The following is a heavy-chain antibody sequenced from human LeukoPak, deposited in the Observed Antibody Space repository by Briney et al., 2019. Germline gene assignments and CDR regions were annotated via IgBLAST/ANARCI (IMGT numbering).Heavy chain of an antibody. D-gene: IGHD1-1*01. V-gene: IGHV3-23*01. J-gene: IGHJ4*02. Sequence: GGSLRLSCAASGFTFSSYAMSWVRQAPGKGLEWVSTISGGGGRTWYADSVKGRFTISSDNSKNTVEVQLNSLRAEDTAVYYCAKFRGSERTVIDCWGQGTLVTVSS. CDR1: GFTFSSYA. CDR3: AKFRGSERTVIDC. CDR2: ISGGGGRT.